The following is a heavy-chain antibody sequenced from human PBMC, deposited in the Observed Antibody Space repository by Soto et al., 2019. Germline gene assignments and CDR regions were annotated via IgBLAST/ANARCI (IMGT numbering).Heavy chain of an antibody. Sequence: ASVKVSCKASGYTFIGYYIHWVRQAPGQGLEWMGWIDPNSGGTSYAQKYQGRVTMTRDTSISTAYMELSRLRSDDTAVYYCARARAGYSPDQALDVWGQGTTVTVSS. CDR1: GYTFIGYY. V-gene: IGHV1-2*02. CDR2: IDPNSGGT. D-gene: IGHD5-18*01. CDR3: ARARAGYSPDQALDV. J-gene: IGHJ6*02.